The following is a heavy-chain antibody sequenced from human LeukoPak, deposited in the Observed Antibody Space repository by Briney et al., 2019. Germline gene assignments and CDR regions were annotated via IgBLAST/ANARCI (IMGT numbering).Heavy chain of an antibody. V-gene: IGHV3-23*01. CDR3: AKDWPWYFDF. CDR1: GFTFSTYA. Sequence: GGSLRLSCAASGFTFSTYAMSWVRQAPGKGLEWVSAVSGGGDSTYYADSVKGRFTISRDNSKNTVYLLMNSLRAEDTAVYYCAKDWPWYFDFWGQGTLVTVSS. CDR2: VSGGGDST. J-gene: IGHJ4*02.